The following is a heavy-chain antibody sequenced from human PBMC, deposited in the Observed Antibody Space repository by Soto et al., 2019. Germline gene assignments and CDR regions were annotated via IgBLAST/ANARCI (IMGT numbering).Heavy chain of an antibody. J-gene: IGHJ6*02. D-gene: IGHD6-13*01. V-gene: IGHV3-49*03. CDR1: GFTFGDYA. CDR2: IRSKAYGGTT. CDR3: HSSSWYHYYYYGMDV. Sequence: GGSLRLSCTASGFTFGDYAMSWFRQAPGKGLEWVGFIRSKAYGGTTEYAASVKGRFTISRDDSKSIDYLQMNSLKTEDTAVYYCHSSSWYHYYYYGMDVWGQGTTVTVSS.